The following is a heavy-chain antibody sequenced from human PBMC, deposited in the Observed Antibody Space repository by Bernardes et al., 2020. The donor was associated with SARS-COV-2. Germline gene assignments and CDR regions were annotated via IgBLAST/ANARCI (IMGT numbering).Heavy chain of an antibody. V-gene: IGHV3-33*01. CDR3: ATEDGEWLES. D-gene: IGHD4-17*01. Sequence: GWSLRRSCAASGFTFRDYTMHWVRQAPGKGLEWVAVIWHDGSREYYVDSVKGRFAISRDNSNNTLYLQMNNLRVEDTALYRCATEDGEWLESWGQGTLVTVSP. CDR2: IWHDGSRE. J-gene: IGHJ5*01. CDR1: GFTFRDYT.